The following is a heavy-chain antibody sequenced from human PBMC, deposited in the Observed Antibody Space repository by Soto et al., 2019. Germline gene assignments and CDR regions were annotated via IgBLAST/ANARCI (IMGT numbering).Heavy chain of an antibody. D-gene: IGHD2-2*01. CDR2: ISYDGSNK. V-gene: IGHV3-30*18. Sequence: QVQLVESGGGVVQPGRSLRLSCAASGFTFSSYGMHWVRQAPGKGLEWVAVISYDGSNKYYADSVKGRFTISRDNSKNPLYLQMNSLRAEDTAVYYCANGGYCSSTSCYGTSPRIDYWGQGTLVNVSS. CDR3: ANGGYCSSTSCYGTSPRIDY. J-gene: IGHJ4*02. CDR1: GFTFSSYG.